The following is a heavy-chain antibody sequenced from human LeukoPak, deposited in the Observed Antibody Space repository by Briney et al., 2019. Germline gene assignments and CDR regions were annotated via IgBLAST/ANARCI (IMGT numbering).Heavy chain of an antibody. Sequence: SETLSLTCTVSGGSISSSSYYWGWIRQPPGKGLEWIGSIYYSGSTYYNPSLKSRVTISVDTSKNQFSLKLSSVTTADTAVYYCAVVYSYQEVKFDYWGQGTLVTVSS. V-gene: IGHV4-39*01. D-gene: IGHD5-18*01. CDR2: IYYSGST. J-gene: IGHJ4*02. CDR3: AVVYSYQEVKFDY. CDR1: GGSISSSSYY.